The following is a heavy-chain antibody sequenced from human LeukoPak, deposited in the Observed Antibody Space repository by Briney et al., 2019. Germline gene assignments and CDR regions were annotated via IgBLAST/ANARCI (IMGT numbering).Heavy chain of an antibody. CDR3: VRLSVVSPHRYFDL. D-gene: IGHD4-23*01. Sequence: SETLSLTCSVSGGSISGHIWSWVRQPPGKGLEWIAYIYHTGNPNYNPSLKSRVTISVDTSKDQFSLRLTSVTAADTAVYYCVRLSVVSPHRYFDLWGRGTLVTVSS. CDR1: GGSISGHI. V-gene: IGHV4-59*08. J-gene: IGHJ2*01. CDR2: IYHTGNP.